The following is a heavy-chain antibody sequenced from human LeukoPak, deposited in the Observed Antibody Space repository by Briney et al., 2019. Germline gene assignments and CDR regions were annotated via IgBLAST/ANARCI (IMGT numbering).Heavy chain of an antibody. V-gene: IGHV3-23*01. J-gene: IGHJ6*02. CDR3: AKGNIAARQDIMDV. Sequence: GGSLRLSCAASGFTFSSYAMSWVRQAPEKGLEWVSLISGSGGSTYYADSVKGRFTISRDNSKNTLYLQMNSLRVEDTAVYYCAKGNIAARQDIMDVWGQGTTVTVSS. CDR1: GFTFSSYA. D-gene: IGHD6-6*01. CDR2: ISGSGGST.